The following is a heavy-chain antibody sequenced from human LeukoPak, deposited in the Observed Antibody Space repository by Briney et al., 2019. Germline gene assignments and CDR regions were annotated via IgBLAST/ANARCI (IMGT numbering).Heavy chain of an antibody. D-gene: IGHD6-19*01. CDR1: GFIFTSYA. V-gene: IGHV3-23*01. CDR2: ISGSGGST. J-gene: IGHJ6*03. Sequence: GGSLTLSCAASGFIFTSYAISWVRQAPGKGLEWVSAISGSGGSTYYADSVKGRFTISRDNSKNTLYLQMNSLRAEDTAVYYCAKDRQQWLSTAYYYYYMDVWGKGTTVTVSS. CDR3: AKDRQQWLSTAYYYYYMDV.